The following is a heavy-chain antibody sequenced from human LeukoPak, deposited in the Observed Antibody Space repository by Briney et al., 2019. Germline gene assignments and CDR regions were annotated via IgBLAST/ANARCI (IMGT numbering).Heavy chain of an antibody. CDR1: GGSISSYY. CDR3: ARGDSSSWYVGLGFDY. D-gene: IGHD6-13*01. J-gene: IGHJ4*02. CDR2: IYTSGST. V-gene: IGHV4-4*07. Sequence: SETLSLTCTVSGGSISSYYWSWIRQPAGKGLEWIGRIYTSGSTNYNPSLKSRVTMSVDTSKNQFSLKLSSVTAADTAVYYCARGDSSSWYVGLGFDYWGQGTLVTVSS.